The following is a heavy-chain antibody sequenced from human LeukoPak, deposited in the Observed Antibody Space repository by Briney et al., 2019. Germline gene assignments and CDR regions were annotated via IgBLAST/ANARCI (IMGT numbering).Heavy chain of an antibody. J-gene: IGHJ4*02. D-gene: IGHD3-22*01. CDR1: GYTFTSYG. CDR3: ARDRPYYYDSSGYRFDY. Sequence: GAPVKVSCKASGYTFTSYGIGWVRQAPGQGLEWMGWISAYNGNTNYAQKLQGRVTMTTDTSTSTAYMELRSLRSDDTAVYYCARDRPYYYDSSGYRFDYWGQGTLVTVSS. CDR2: ISAYNGNT. V-gene: IGHV1-18*01.